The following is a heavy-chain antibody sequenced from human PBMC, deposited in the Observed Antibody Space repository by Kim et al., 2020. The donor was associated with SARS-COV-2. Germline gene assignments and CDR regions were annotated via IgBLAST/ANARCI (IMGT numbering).Heavy chain of an antibody. V-gene: IGHV3-11*06. J-gene: IGHJ4*02. Sequence: SGKGRLPISRDNPKNSLYLQMNSLRAEDTAVYYCARGRDLSSTVLRFFDYWGQGTLVTVSS. D-gene: IGHD4-17*01. CDR3: ARGRDLSSTVLRFFDY.